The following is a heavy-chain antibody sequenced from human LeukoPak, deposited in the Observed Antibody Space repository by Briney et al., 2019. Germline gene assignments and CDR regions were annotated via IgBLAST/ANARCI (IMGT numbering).Heavy chain of an antibody. Sequence: PGSSLRLPCAASGFPLSSYDMHWVRQATGKGLEWVAVISCCGSNKYYAYAAKGRFTTTKHNSKNTLYLITSRLRAEDTAEYCCTKIRGANDSYYDMDVWGKGTTVTVSS. CDR1: GFPLSSYD. CDR2: ISCCGSNK. CDR3: TKIRGANDSYYDMDV. D-gene: IGHD1-1*01. J-gene: IGHJ6*04. V-gene: IGHV3-30*18.